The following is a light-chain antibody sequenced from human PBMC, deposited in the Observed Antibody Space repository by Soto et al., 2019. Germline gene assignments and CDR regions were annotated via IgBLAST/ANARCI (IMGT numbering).Light chain of an antibody. J-gene: IGLJ2*01. Sequence: QLVLTQPPSVSGAPGKRVTISATGSSSNIGAGYDVHWYQQLPGTAPKLLIYGNSNRPSGVPDRFSGSKSGTSASLAITGLQAEDEADYYCQSYDSSLSGVVFGGGTKLTVL. V-gene: IGLV1-40*01. CDR3: QSYDSSLSGVV. CDR1: SSNIGAGYD. CDR2: GNS.